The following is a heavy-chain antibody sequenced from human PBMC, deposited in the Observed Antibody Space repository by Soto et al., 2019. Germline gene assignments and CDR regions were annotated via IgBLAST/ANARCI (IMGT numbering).Heavy chain of an antibody. CDR3: ARGLFSYLNVGARNPYA. J-gene: IGHJ3*01. CDR2: ISSSSSTI. V-gene: IGHV3-48*01. Sequence: PGGSLRLSCGGSGFTFSSYSKIWGRQAPGKGLEWVSYISSSSSTIYYADSVKGRFTISRDNAKNSLYLQMNSLRAEDTAVYYCARGLFSYLNVGARNPYA. CDR1: GFTFSSYS. D-gene: IGHD1-1*01.